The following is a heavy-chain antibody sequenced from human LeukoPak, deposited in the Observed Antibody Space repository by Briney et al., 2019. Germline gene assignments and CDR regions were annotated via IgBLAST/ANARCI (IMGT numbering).Heavy chain of an antibody. CDR1: GFTFSTYS. Sequence: PGGSLRLSCAASGFTFSTYSSNWVRQAPGKGLEWVSSISRTSSYIYYADSVKGRFTISRDNAKNSLYLQMNSLRAEDTAVYYCARITSGRSTYYFDYWGQGTLVTVSS. D-gene: IGHD1-26*01. CDR3: ARITSGRSTYYFDY. J-gene: IGHJ4*02. CDR2: ISRTSSYI. V-gene: IGHV3-21*01.